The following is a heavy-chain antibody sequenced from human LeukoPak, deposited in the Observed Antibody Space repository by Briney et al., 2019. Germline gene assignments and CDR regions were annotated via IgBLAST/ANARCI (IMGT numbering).Heavy chain of an antibody. J-gene: IGHJ6*02. V-gene: IGHV1-18*01. CDR2: ISAYNGNT. D-gene: IGHD3-3*01. Sequence: ASVKVSCKASGYTFTSYGISWVRQAPGQGLEWMGWISAYNGNTNYAQKLQGRVTMTTDTPTSTAYMELRSLRSDDTAVYYCARDSNLSYDFWSGYRSYYGMDVWGQGTTVTVSS. CDR3: ARDSNLSYDFWSGYRSYYGMDV. CDR1: GYTFTSYG.